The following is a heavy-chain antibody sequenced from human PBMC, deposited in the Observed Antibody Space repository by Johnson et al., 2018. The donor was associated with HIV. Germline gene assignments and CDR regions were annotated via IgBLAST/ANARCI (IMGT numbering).Heavy chain of an antibody. CDR1: GFDFNTHN. CDR3: ARGLKGAFEI. CDR2: ISYHGSDT. Sequence: QVQLVESGGGLVQPGGSLRLSCAAFGFDFNTHNIHWVRQAPGKGLEWVTLISYHGSDTYYADSVQGRFTISRDNSRNMVYLEMNSLRTEDTAVYYCARGLKGAFEIWGQGTRVTVSA. V-gene: IGHV3-30*04. J-gene: IGHJ3*02.